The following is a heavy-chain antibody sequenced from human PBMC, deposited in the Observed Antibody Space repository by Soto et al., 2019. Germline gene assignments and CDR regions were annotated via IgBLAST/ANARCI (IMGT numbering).Heavy chain of an antibody. V-gene: IGHV5-51*01. D-gene: IGHD4-17*01. CDR3: SYGANQYFDY. J-gene: IGHJ4*02. Sequence: GESLKISCKGSGYSFTSYWIGWVRQMPGKGLEWMGIIYPGDSDTRYSPSFQGQVTISADKSISTAYLHMNSLKTEDTAVYYCSYGANQYFDYWGQGALVTVSS. CDR1: GYSFTSYW. CDR2: IYPGDSDT.